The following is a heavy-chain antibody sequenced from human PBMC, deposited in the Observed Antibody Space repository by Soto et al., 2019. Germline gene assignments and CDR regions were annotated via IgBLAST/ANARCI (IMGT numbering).Heavy chain of an antibody. D-gene: IGHD4-17*01. Sequence: QVQLVESGGGVVQPGRSLRLSCVASGFTFSRYAIHWVCQAPGKGLEWVAVISYDGSDKYYADSVKGRFTISRDNSKNTLYLQMNSLRPDDTAVYYCARDYGDYDFLDYWGQGTLVTVSS. CDR1: GFTFSRYA. CDR2: ISYDGSDK. CDR3: ARDYGDYDFLDY. V-gene: IGHV3-30-3*01. J-gene: IGHJ4*02.